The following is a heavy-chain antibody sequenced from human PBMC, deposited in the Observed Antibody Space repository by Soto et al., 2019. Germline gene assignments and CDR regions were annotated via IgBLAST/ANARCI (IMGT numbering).Heavy chain of an antibody. CDR3: ATVGGVFGVVINH. J-gene: IGHJ5*02. CDR2: IKEDGSEK. D-gene: IGHD3-3*01. V-gene: IGHV3-7*01. Sequence: EVQLVESGGGLVQPGGSLRLSCAASGFTFSSDWMSWVRQAPGKGLEWVANIKEDGSEKYYVDPVKGRFTISRDNTKNSLYLQMNSLRAEDTAVYYCATVGGVFGVVINHWGQGTLVTVSS. CDR1: GFTFSSDW.